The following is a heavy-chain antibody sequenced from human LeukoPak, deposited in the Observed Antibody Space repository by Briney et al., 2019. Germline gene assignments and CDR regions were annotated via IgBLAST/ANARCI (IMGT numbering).Heavy chain of an antibody. J-gene: IGHJ4*02. V-gene: IGHV4-34*01. CDR1: GGSISTYF. CDR3: ARGSRAPGY. CDR2: INHSGST. Sequence: SETLSLTCIVSGGSISTYFWSWIRQPPGKGLEWIGEINHSGSTNYNPSLKSRVTISVDTSKNQFSLKLSSVTAADTAVYYCARGSRAPGYWGQGTLVTVSS.